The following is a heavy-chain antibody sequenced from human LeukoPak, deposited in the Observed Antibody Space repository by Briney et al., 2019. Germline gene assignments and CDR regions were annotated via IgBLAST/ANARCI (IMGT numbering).Heavy chain of an antibody. D-gene: IGHD3-10*01. CDR3: AKRASGSGTSLYYFDY. CDR2: ISNSGGST. J-gene: IGHJ4*02. V-gene: IGHV3-23*01. Sequence: GGSLRLSCAASGFTFSSYAMSWVRQAPGKGLEWVSVISNSGGSTFYADSVKGRFTISRGNSKNTLYLQMNSLRAEDTAVYYCAKRASGSGTSLYYFDYWGQGTLVTVYS. CDR1: GFTFSSYA.